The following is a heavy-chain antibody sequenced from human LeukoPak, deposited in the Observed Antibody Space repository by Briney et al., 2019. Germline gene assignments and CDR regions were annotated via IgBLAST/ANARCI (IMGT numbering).Heavy chain of an antibody. CDR3: VRGRANYYYYGMDV. D-gene: IGHD1-26*01. V-gene: IGHV4-30-2*01. J-gene: IGHJ6*04. CDR1: GGSISSGGYS. CDR2: IYHSGST. Sequence: SETLSLTCAVSGGSISSGGYSWSWIRQPPGKGLEWIGYIYHSGSTYYNPSLKSRVTISVDRSKNQFSLKLSSVTAADTAVYYCVRGRANYYYYGMDVWGKGTTVTVSS.